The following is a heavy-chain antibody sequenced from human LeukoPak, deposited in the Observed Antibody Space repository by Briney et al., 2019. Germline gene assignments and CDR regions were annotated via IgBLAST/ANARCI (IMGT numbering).Heavy chain of an antibody. CDR3: ARVMSKAAAGPYY. J-gene: IGHJ4*02. D-gene: IGHD6-13*01. V-gene: IGHV1-69*01. CDR1: GGTFSSYA. Sequence: SVKVSCTASGGTFSSYAISWVRQAPGQGLEWMGGIIPIFGTANYAQKFQGRVTITADESTSTAYMELSSLRSEDTAVYYCARVMSKAAAGPYYWGQGTLVTVSS. CDR2: IIPIFGTA.